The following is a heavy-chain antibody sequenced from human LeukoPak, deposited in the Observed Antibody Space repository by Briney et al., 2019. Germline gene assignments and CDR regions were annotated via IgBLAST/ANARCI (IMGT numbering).Heavy chain of an antibody. Sequence: GASVKVSCKASGYTFTSYYMHWVRQAPGQGLEWMGIINPSGGSTSYAQKFQGRVTMTRDTSISTAYMELSRLRSDDTAVYYCARSRGYYDSSPFDYWGQGTLVTVSS. CDR2: INPSGGST. J-gene: IGHJ4*02. CDR1: GYTFTSYY. V-gene: IGHV1-46*01. D-gene: IGHD3-22*01. CDR3: ARSRGYYDSSPFDY.